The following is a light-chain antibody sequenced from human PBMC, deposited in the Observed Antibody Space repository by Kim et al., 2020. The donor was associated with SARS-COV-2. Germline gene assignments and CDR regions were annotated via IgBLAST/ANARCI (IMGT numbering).Light chain of an antibody. Sequence: SMSPGDRATLSCRASQSVSSTPLHWYQQKPGQAPRLLIYGAYSRATGIPDRFNGSGSGTDFTLTINTLEPEDYAVYYCQHYGRPATFGQGTKVDIK. CDR2: GAY. CDR3: QHYGRPAT. V-gene: IGKV3-20*01. CDR1: QSVSSTP. J-gene: IGKJ2*01.